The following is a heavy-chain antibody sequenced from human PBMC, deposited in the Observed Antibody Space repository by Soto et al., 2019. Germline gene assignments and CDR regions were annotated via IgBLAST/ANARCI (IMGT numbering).Heavy chain of an antibody. D-gene: IGHD3-9*01. CDR1: GGSISSYY. V-gene: IGHV4-59*01. Sequence: SETLSLTCTVSGGSISSYYWSWIRQPPGKGLEWIGYIYYSGSTNYNPSLKSRVTISVDTSKNQFSLKLSSVTAADTAVYYCARGSFDWSNNWFDPWGQGTLVTVSS. J-gene: IGHJ5*02. CDR3: ARGSFDWSNNWFDP. CDR2: IYYSGST.